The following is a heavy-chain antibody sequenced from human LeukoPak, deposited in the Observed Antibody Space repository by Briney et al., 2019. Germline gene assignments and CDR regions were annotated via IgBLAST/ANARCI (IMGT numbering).Heavy chain of an antibody. Sequence: EAGGSLRLSCAASRFTFSSYGMHWVRQTPGKGLEWVAFIRHDGSYQQYADSVKGQFTVSRDNSKDTVYLQMNSLRTEDTAVYYCAKNRDSSDYPRDFDYWGQGTLVTVSS. J-gene: IGHJ4*02. CDR1: RFTFSSYG. D-gene: IGHD6-19*01. V-gene: IGHV3-30*02. CDR2: IRHDGSYQ. CDR3: AKNRDSSDYPRDFDY.